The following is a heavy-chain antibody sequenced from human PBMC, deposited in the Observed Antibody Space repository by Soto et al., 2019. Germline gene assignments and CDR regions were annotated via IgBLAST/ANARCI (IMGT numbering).Heavy chain of an antibody. CDR1: GFTFSSYG. J-gene: IGHJ6*02. CDR3: ARENVVVPAAILRVRDCCYYYGMDV. V-gene: IGHV3-30*03. CDR2: ISYDGSNK. Sequence: GGSLRLSCAASGFTFSSYGMHWVRQAPGKGLEWVAVISYDGSNKYYADSVKGRFTISRDNSKNTLYLQMNSLRAEDTAVYYCARENVVVPAAILRVRDCCYYYGMDVRGQGTTVTGFS. D-gene: IGHD2-2*01.